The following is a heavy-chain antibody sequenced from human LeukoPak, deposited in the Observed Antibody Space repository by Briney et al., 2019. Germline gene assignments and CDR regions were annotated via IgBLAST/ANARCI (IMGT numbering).Heavy chain of an antibody. Sequence: GASVKVSCKASGYTFTGYYMHWVRQAPGQGLEWMGWINPNSGGTNYAQKFQGSVTMTRNTSISTAYMEMSRLRSDDPDVYYCARDLEGYYDSSGYYYPDAFDIWGQGTMVTVSS. CDR2: INPNSGGT. J-gene: IGHJ3*02. V-gene: IGHV1-2*02. CDR3: ARDLEGYYDSSGYYYPDAFDI. D-gene: IGHD3-22*01. CDR1: GYTFTGYY.